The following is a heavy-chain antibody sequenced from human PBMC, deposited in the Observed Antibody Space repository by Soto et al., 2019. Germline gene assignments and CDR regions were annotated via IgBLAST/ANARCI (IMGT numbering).Heavy chain of an antibody. J-gene: IGHJ6*02. Sequence: PSETLSLTCTVSGGSITGYYWSWIRQPPGRGLEWIGYIYYAGNTLYTPSLKSRVTISVDTSKNQFSLKLSSVTAADTAVYYCARQDDVPKLQNGMGVWGQGTTVTVSS. V-gene: IGHV4-59*01. CDR1: GGSITGYY. CDR2: IYYAGNT. D-gene: IGHD2-15*01. CDR3: ARQDDVPKLQNGMGV.